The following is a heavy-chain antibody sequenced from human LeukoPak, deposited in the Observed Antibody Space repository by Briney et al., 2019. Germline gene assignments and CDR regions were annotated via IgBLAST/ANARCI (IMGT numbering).Heavy chain of an antibody. D-gene: IGHD4-17*01. CDR2: INHSGST. Sequence: SETLSLNCAVYGGSFSGYYWSWIRQPPGKGLEWIGEINHSGSTNYNPSLKSRVTISVDTSKNQFSLKLSSVTAADTAVYYCARGNGWATVIGWFDPWGQGTLVTVSS. J-gene: IGHJ5*02. CDR1: GGSFSGYY. V-gene: IGHV4-34*01. CDR3: ARGNGWATVIGWFDP.